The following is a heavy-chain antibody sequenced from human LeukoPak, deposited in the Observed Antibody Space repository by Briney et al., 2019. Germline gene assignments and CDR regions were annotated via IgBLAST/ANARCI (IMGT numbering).Heavy chain of an antibody. V-gene: IGHV1-2*02. D-gene: IGHD3-10*01. J-gene: IGHJ5*02. CDR3: ATNILVRDIINWFDP. CDR1: GYSFADYY. CDR2: IKPNSGGT. Sequence: ASVKVSCKASGYSFADYYMPWVRQAPGQGLEWMGWIKPNSGGTRSAQKFQGRVTMTRDTSISTAYMELSSLRYDDTAVYYCATNILVRDIINWFDPWGQGTLVTVSS.